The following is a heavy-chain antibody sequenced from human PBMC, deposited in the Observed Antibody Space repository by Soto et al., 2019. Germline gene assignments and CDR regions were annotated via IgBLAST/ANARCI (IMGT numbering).Heavy chain of an antibody. CDR2: ISESGDGT. V-gene: IGHV3-23*01. Sequence: GSLILSCAASGFTFNTYAMTLVRQAPGEGLEWVSLISESGDGTYYADSVKGRFTISRDNSQRTLNLQMNSLRAEDTAVYYCAKNGDFWSWGMDVWGQGTTVTVSS. CDR1: GFTFNTYA. J-gene: IGHJ6*02. D-gene: IGHD3-3*01. CDR3: AKNGDFWSWGMDV.